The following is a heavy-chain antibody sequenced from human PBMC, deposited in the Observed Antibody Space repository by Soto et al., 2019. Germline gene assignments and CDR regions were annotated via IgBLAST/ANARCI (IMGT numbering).Heavy chain of an antibody. CDR3: AREGDAYGLNF. V-gene: IGHV3-53*02. J-gene: IGHJ1*01. Sequence: EVQLVQTGGGLIKPGGSLSLSCAASGLSGSDKYMSWVRPAPGKGLEWVSLNYTGGNSHFADFVQGRFIVSRDISKHALFLHMNSVAAEETAVYYCAREGDAYGLNFWGQGSLVTVSS. CDR2: NYTGGNS. D-gene: IGHD3-10*01. CDR1: GLSGSDKY.